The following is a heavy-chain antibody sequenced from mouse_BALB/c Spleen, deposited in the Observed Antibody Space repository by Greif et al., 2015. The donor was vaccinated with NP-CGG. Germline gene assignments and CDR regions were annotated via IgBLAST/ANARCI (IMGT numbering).Heavy chain of an antibody. CDR1: GFTFSSYA. J-gene: IGHJ4*01. D-gene: IGHD1-1*01. CDR2: ISSGGST. CDR3: AREGRLRGAMDY. Sequence: EVMLVESGGGLVKPGGSLKLSCAASGFTFSSYAMSWVRQTPEKRLEWVASISSGGSTYYPDSVKGRFTISRDNARNILYLQMSSLRSEDTAMYYCAREGRLRGAMDYWGQGTSVTVSS. V-gene: IGHV5-6-5*01.